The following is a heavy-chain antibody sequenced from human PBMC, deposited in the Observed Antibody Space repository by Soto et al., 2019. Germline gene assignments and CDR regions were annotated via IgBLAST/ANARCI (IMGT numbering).Heavy chain of an antibody. CDR1: GYTFTSYY. V-gene: IGHV1-46*01. CDR3: ARDRSGHYYYGMDV. D-gene: IGHD3-10*01. CDR2: INPSGGSP. Sequence: ASVNVSCESSGYTFTSYYIHWVRQAPGQGLEWMGIINPSGGSPSYAQKFQGRVTMTRDTSTSTVYMELSSLRSEDTAVYYCARDRSGHYYYGMDVWGQGPTVTV. J-gene: IGHJ6*02.